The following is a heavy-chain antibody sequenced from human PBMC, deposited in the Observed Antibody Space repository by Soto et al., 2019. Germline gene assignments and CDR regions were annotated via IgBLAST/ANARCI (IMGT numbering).Heavy chain of an antibody. J-gene: IGHJ6*02. D-gene: IGHD6-6*01. V-gene: IGHV4-59*01. CDR3: ARGRAARRGLYYYYYGMDV. CDR1: GGSISSYY. CDR2: IYYSGST. Sequence: PSETLSLTCTVSGGSISSYYWSWIRQPPGKGLEWIGYIYYSGSTNYNPSLKSRVTISVDTSKNQFSLKLSSVTAADTAVYYCARGRAARRGLYYYYYGMDVCGQGTTVTVSS.